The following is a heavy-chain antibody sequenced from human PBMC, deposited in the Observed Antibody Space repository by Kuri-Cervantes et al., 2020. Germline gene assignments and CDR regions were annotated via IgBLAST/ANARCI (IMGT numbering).Heavy chain of an antibody. CDR3: ASLAVADPFDY. V-gene: IGHV4-4*07. CDR1: GGSISSYY. J-gene: IGHJ4*02. Sequence: SETLSLTCTVSGGSISSYYWSWIRQPAGKGLEWIGRIYTSGSTNYNPSLKSRVTISVDKSKNQFSLKLSSVTAADTAVYYCASLAVADPFDYWGQGTLVTVSS. D-gene: IGHD6-19*01. CDR2: IYTSGST.